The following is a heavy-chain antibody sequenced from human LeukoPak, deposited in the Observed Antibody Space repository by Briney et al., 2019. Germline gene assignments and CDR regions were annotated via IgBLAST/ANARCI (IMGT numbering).Heavy chain of an antibody. J-gene: IGHJ4*02. D-gene: IGHD3-9*01. CDR1: GGSFSGYY. Sequence: SETLSLTCAVYGGSFSGYYWSWIRQPPGKGLEWIGEINHSGSTNYNPSLKSRVTISVDTSKNQFSLKLSSVTAADTAVYYCARAAGDILTGAIYYFDYWGQGTLVTVSS. CDR3: ARAAGDILTGAIYYFDY. CDR2: INHSGST. V-gene: IGHV4-34*01.